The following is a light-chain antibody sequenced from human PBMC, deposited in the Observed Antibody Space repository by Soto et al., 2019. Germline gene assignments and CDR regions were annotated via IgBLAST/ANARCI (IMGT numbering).Light chain of an antibody. CDR3: QQDYILPWT. J-gene: IGKJ1*01. CDR1: RSLSSDS. CDR2: DAS. Sequence: EVVLTQSPGTLSLSPGERATLSCSAIRSLSSDSLAWYQQRPGQAPRLLIHDASNRATGIPARFSGSGSGTDFTLTISSLPPVDFAVYYCQQDYILPWTFGQGTKVDIK. V-gene: IGKV3D-7*01.